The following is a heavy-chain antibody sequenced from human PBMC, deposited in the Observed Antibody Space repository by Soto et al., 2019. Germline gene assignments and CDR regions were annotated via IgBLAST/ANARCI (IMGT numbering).Heavy chain of an antibody. CDR2: LLPLFGTT. J-gene: IGHJ4*02. V-gene: IGHV1-69*06. D-gene: IGHD7-27*01. CDR1: GGTFSGHA. CDR3: ARGPNWGYRFDS. Sequence: QVQLVQSGAEVKKPGSSVKLSCEASGGTFSGHAISWVRQAPGQGPEWMGGLLPLFGTTKHAQNFQGRLTITADKSTSTAYMERTSLRFEDTAIYYCARGPNWGYRFDSWGQGTLVTVSS.